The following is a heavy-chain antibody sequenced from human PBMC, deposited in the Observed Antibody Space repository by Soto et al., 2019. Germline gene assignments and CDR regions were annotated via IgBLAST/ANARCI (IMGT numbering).Heavy chain of an antibody. V-gene: IGHV3-11*01. D-gene: IGHD1-7*01. CDR2: ISSNDGTT. CDR3: AREINYSRYPRVIDF. CDR1: GFTFDNYY. Sequence: QMQLAESGGGLVKPGGSLRLSCAASGFTFDNYYISWIRQAPGKGLEWISYISSNDGTTYYADSLKGRFTISRDNAKNSLYLQMNSLRAEDTAVYYCAREINYSRYPRVIDFWGQGTLVTVSS. J-gene: IGHJ4*02.